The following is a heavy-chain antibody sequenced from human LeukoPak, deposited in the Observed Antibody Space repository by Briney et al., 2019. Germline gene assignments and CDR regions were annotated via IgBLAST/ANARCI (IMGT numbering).Heavy chain of an antibody. V-gene: IGHV1-18*01. CDR2: ISAYNGNT. J-gene: IGHJ5*02. Sequence: ASVKVSCKASGYTFTSYGISWVRQAPGQGLEWMGWISAYNGNTNYAQKLQGRVTMTTDTSTSTAYMELRSLRSDDTAVYYCARDGDSSGWFYPANWFDPWGQGTLVTVSS. CDR3: ARDGDSSGWFYPANWFDP. CDR1: GYTFTSYG. D-gene: IGHD6-19*01.